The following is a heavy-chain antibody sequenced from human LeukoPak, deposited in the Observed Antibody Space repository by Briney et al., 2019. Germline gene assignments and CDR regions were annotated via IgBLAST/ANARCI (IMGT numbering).Heavy chain of an antibody. CDR3: ARQISDYYYYYIDV. D-gene: IGHD3-3*01. V-gene: IGHV4-39*01. CDR2: LYYSGTT. J-gene: IGHJ6*03. Sequence: SETLSLTCTVSGGSISSSHYYWGWIRQSPGKGLEWIGTLYYSGTTYYNPSLESRVTISEDMSKNQFSLTLRSVTAADTAVYYCARQISDYYYYYIDVWGKGTTVTVSS. CDR1: GGSISSSHYY.